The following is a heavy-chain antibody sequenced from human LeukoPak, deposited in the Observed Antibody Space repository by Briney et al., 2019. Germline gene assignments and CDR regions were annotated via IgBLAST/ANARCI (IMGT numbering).Heavy chain of an antibody. CDR3: AKGKTDIVVVPAAIYD. Sequence: GGSLRLSCAASGFTFSSYAMSWVRQAPGKGLEWASAISGSGANTYYADSVKGRFTISRDNSKNTLYPQMNSLRAEDTAVYYCAKGKTDIVVVPAAIYDWGQGTLVTVSS. CDR1: GFTFSSYA. D-gene: IGHD2-2*01. J-gene: IGHJ4*02. V-gene: IGHV3-23*01. CDR2: ISGSGANT.